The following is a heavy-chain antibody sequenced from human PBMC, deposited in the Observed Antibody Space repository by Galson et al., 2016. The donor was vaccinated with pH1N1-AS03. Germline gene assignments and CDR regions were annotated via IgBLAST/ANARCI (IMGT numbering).Heavy chain of an antibody. V-gene: IGHV1-2*04. J-gene: IGHJ5*02. Sequence: SVKVSCKASGYIFTGFYVHWVRQAPGQGLEWMGWINPNNGVTNYAQKFQAWVTMTGDTSISTAYMELYGLKSDDTAVYYCARDPRGPCSSATCATTYYFGWFDPWGQGTLVTVSS. D-gene: IGHD2/OR15-2a*01. CDR1: GYIFTGFY. CDR3: ARDPRGPCSSATCATTYYFGWFDP. CDR2: INPNNGVT.